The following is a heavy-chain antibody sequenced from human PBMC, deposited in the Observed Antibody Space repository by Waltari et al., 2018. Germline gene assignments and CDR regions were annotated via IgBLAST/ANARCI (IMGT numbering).Heavy chain of an antibody. Sequence: QVQLVQSGAEVKKPGASVTVSCKASGYTFTGYYMHWVRQAPGQGLEWMGWINPNSGGTNYAQKFQGRVTMTRDTSISTAYMELSRLRSDDTAVYYCASAPKGSSWSRPGLYWGQGTLVTVSS. CDR3: ASAPKGSSWSRPGLY. J-gene: IGHJ4*02. D-gene: IGHD6-13*01. CDR1: GYTFTGYY. CDR2: INPNSGGT. V-gene: IGHV1-2*02.